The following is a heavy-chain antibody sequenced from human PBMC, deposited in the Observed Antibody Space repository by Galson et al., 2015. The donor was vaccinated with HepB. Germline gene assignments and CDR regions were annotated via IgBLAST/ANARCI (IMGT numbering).Heavy chain of an antibody. D-gene: IGHD3-10*01. CDR1: GFTFSSYW. CDR2: IKQDGSEK. CDR3: ARDRVRGVTTFFGFGSDDQNWFDP. J-gene: IGHJ5*02. V-gene: IGHV3-7*01. Sequence: SLRLSCAASGFTFSSYWMSWVRQAPGKGLEWVANIKQDGSEKYYVDSVKGRFTISRDNAKNSLYLQMNSLRAEDTAVYYCARDRVRGVTTFFGFGSDDQNWFDPWGQGTLVTVPS.